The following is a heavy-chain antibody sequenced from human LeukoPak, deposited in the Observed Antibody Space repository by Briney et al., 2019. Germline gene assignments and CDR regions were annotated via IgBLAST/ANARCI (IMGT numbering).Heavy chain of an antibody. D-gene: IGHD6-19*01. J-gene: IGHJ4*02. Sequence: SVKVSCKASGGTFSSYAISWVRQAPGQGLEWMGGIIPIFGTANYAQKFQGRVTITADESTSTAYMEPSSLRSEDTAVYYCARGEAVAGPPDYWGQGTLVTVSS. V-gene: IGHV1-69*01. CDR3: ARGEAVAGPPDY. CDR1: GGTFSSYA. CDR2: IIPIFGTA.